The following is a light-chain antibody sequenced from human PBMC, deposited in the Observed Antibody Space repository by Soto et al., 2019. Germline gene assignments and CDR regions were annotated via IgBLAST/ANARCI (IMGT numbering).Light chain of an antibody. CDR1: EDVGGW. CDR3: QQSNAFPWT. Sequence: DIQMTQSPSSVSASIGDRVTITCRASEDVGGWLAWYQQKPGKAPTSLIFAASRLQSGVPSRFSGSGSGTDFTLTISSLQPEDFATYYCQQSNAFPWTFGQGTKVDVK. V-gene: IGKV1D-12*01. CDR2: AAS. J-gene: IGKJ1*01.